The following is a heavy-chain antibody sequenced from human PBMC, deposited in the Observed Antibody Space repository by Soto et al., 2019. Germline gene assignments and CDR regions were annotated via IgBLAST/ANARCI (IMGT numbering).Heavy chain of an antibody. D-gene: IGHD2-2*03. J-gene: IGHJ6*03. CDR1: GFTFSSYA. Sequence: EVQLLESGGGLVQPGGSLRLSCAASGFTFSSYALSWVRQALGKGLEWVSAISGSGGSTYYADSVKGRFTISRDNSKNTLYLQMNSVRAEDTAVYYCAKVDIPGRYYYYYMDVWGKGTTVTVSS. CDR3: AKVDIPGRYYYYYMDV. CDR2: ISGSGGST. V-gene: IGHV3-23*01.